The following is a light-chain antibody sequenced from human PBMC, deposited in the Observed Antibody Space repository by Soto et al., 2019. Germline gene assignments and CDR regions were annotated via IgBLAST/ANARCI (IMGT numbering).Light chain of an antibody. CDR2: AAS. J-gene: IGKJ5*01. Sequence: DIQMTQSPSSVSASVGDRVTITCRASQGISNWLAWYQQKPGKAPKLLIYAASSFQSGVPSRFSGSGSGTDFALTSSSLPPEDFATYYCQQTNNFPPTFGQGTRLETK. CDR1: QGISNW. CDR3: QQTNNFPPT. V-gene: IGKV1-12*01.